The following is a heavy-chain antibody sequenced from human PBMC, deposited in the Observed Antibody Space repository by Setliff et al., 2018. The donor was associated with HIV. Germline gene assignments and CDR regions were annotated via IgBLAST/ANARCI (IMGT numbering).Heavy chain of an antibody. CDR3: AGHPVTSGWLSLNWFDP. D-gene: IGHD6-19*01. Sequence: PSETLSLTCSVSGGSINTSSYYWAWVRQPPGNELEWIGSIYHDGTTHYRSSLRSRAAISIDTSKSQISLKVRSVTAADTAVYFCAGHPVTSGWLSLNWFDPWGQGILVTVSS. CDR2: IYHDGTT. V-gene: IGHV4-39*07. CDR1: GGSINTSSYY. J-gene: IGHJ5*01.